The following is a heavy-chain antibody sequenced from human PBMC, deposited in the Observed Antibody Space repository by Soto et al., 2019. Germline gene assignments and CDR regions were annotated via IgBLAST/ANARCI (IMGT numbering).Heavy chain of an antibody. CDR3: ARVLNSSSSPFDY. CDR2: IYYSGST. Sequence: SETLCLTCTVSGGTISSGGYYWSWNSKHPGKGLEWIGYIYYSGSTYYNPSLKSRVTISVDTSKNQFSLKLSSVTAADTAVYYCARVLNSSSSPFDYWGQGTLVTVSS. D-gene: IGHD6-6*01. J-gene: IGHJ4*02. CDR1: GGTISSGGYY. V-gene: IGHV4-31*03.